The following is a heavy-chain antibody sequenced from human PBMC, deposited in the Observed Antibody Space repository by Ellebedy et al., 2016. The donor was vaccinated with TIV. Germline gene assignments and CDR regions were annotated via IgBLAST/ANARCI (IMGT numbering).Heavy chain of an antibody. CDR1: GFTFSSYS. CDR2: ISSSSSYI. Sequence: GGSLRLXXAASGFTFSSYSMNWVRQAPGKGLEWVSSISSSSSYIYYADSVKGRFTISRDNAKNSLYLQMNSLRAEDTAVYYCARDLAGSYGAFDIWGQGTMVTVSS. V-gene: IGHV3-21*01. CDR3: ARDLAGSYGAFDI. D-gene: IGHD1-26*01. J-gene: IGHJ3*02.